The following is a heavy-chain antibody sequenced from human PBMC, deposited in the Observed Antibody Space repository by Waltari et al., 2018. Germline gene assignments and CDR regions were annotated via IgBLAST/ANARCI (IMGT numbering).Heavy chain of an antibody. Sequence: QVQLQESGPGLVKPSETLSLTCTVSGYSISSGYYWGWIRQPPGKGLEWIGSIYHSGSTYYNPSLQSRVTISVDTSKNQFSLKLSSVTAADTAVYYCARESRSTMVRGAKNWFDPWGQGTLVTVSS. CDR1: GYSISSGYY. CDR3: ARESRSTMVRGAKNWFDP. CDR2: IYHSGST. V-gene: IGHV4-38-2*02. D-gene: IGHD3-10*01. J-gene: IGHJ5*02.